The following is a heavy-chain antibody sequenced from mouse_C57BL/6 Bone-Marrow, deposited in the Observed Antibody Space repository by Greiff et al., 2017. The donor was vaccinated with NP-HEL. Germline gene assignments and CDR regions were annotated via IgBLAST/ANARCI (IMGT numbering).Heavy chain of an antibody. Sequence: QVQLQQSGAELVKPGASVKISCKASGYTFTDYYINWVKQRPGQGLEWIGKIGPGSGSTYYNEKFKGKATLTADKSSSTAYMQLSSLTSEDSAVYFCEGVYYYGSSPWFAYWGQGTLVTVSA. CDR1: GYTFTDYY. CDR2: IGPGSGST. CDR3: EGVYYYGSSPWFAY. D-gene: IGHD1-1*01. V-gene: IGHV1-77*01. J-gene: IGHJ3*01.